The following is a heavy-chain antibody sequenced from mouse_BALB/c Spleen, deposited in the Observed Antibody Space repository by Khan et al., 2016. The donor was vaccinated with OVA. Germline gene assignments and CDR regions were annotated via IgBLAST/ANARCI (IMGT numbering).Heavy chain of an antibody. CDR3: AGKGCFDY. Sequence: QVRLQQSGPELKKPGETVKISCKASGYTFTNYGMNWVKQAPGKGLKWMGWINTNTGEPTYAEEFKGRFAFSLETSASTAYLQINNLKDEDTATYFCAGKGCFDYWGQGTTLTVSA. CDR1: GYTFTNYG. V-gene: IGHV9-3*02. CDR2: INTNTGEP. J-gene: IGHJ2*01.